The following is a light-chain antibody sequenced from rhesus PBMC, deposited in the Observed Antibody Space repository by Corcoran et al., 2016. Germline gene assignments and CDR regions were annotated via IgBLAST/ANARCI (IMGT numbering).Light chain of an antibody. CDR2: KAS. V-gene: IGKV1-74*01. Sequence: DIQLTQSPSSLSASVGDRVTITCRASEDINKNLNWYQQKPGKAPQLLIYKASHLQSGVPSRFRGSGSGTDYTFTIRGLQSEDVSTYYCQHNHGFPYSFGQGTKVEI. CDR3: QHNHGFPYS. CDR1: EDINKN. J-gene: IGKJ2*01.